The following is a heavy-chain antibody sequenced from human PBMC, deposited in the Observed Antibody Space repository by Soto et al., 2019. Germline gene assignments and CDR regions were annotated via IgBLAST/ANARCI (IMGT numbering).Heavy chain of an antibody. J-gene: IGHJ4*02. CDR3: ARVGTYYGSGSPYYSDY. CDR1: GFSFRSYY. V-gene: IGHV3-21*01. CDR2: ISSSSSYI. Sequence: VGSLRLSCAASGFSFRSYYMNWVRQAPGKGLEWVSSISSSSSYINYADSVKGRFTTSRDNAKNSLYLQMNSLRAEDTAVYYCARVGTYYGSGSPYYSDYWGQGTLVTVSS. D-gene: IGHD3-10*01.